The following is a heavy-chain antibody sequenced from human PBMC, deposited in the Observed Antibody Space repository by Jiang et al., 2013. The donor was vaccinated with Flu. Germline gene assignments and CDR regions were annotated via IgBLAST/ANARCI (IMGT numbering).Heavy chain of an antibody. Sequence: QLLESGGGLVQPGGSLRLSCAASGFTFSGYSMNWVRQAPGKGLEWVSGIRPSSSGIYYADSVKGRFTISRDNAENSLYLQLNSLRDEDTAVYYCARVRIHSDSGSASYYYMDVWGKGTTVTVSS. V-gene: IGHV3-48*02. J-gene: IGHJ6*03. D-gene: IGHD3-22*01. CDR3: ARVRIHSDSGSASYYYMDV. CDR1: GFTFSGYS. CDR2: IRPSSSGI.